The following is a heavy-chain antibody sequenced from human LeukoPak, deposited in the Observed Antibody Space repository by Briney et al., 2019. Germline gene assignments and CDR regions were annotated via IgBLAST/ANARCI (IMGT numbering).Heavy chain of an antibody. CDR1: GFTFGDYA. J-gene: IGHJ4*02. V-gene: IGHV3-49*04. CDR3: TSSDDILTGYYTASNPFDY. CDR2: IRSKAYGGTT. D-gene: IGHD3-9*01. Sequence: GGSLRLSCTASGFTFGDYAMSWVRQAPGKGLEWVGFIRSKAYGGTTEYAASVKGRFTISRDDSKSIAYLQMNSLKTEDTAVYYCTSSDDILTGYYTASNPFDYWGQGTLVTVSS.